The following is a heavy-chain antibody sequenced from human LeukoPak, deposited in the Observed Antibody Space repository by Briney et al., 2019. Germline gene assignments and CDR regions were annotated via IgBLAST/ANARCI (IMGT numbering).Heavy chain of an antibody. CDR3: ASSGEWSPRLYYMDV. J-gene: IGHJ6*03. V-gene: IGHV4-38-2*02. CDR1: GYSISSGYY. D-gene: IGHD3-10*01. CDR2: IYHSGST. Sequence: SETLSLTCTVSGYSISSGYYWGWIRQPPGKGLEWIGSIYHSGSTYYNPSLKSRVTISVDTSKNQFSLKLSSVTAADTAVYYCASSGEWSPRLYYMDVWGKGTTVTVSS.